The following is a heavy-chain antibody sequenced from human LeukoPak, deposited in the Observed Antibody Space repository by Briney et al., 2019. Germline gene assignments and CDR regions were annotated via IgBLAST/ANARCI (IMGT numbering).Heavy chain of an antibody. CDR3: AREDCSGGSCYTGR. Sequence: GGSLRLSCAASGFTFSSYWMSWVRQAPGKGLEWVSSISSSSSYIYYADSLKGRFTISRDNAKNSLYLQMNSLRAEDTAVYYCAREDCSGGSCYTGRWGQGTLVTVSS. D-gene: IGHD2-15*01. CDR2: ISSSSSYI. J-gene: IGHJ4*02. V-gene: IGHV3-21*01. CDR1: GFTFSSYW.